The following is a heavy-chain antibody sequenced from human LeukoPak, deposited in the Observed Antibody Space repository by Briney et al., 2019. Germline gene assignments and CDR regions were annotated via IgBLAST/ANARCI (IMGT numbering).Heavy chain of an antibody. CDR2: INHSGST. CDR3: ARGFPPKWFGELPNHYFDY. CDR1: GGSFSGYY. Sequence: SETLSLTCAVYGGSFSGYYWSWIRQPPGKGLEWIGEINHSGSTNYNPSLKSRVTISVDTSKNQFSPKLSSVTAADTAVYYCARGFPPKWFGELPNHYFDYWGQGTLVTVSS. J-gene: IGHJ4*02. D-gene: IGHD3-10*01. V-gene: IGHV4-34*01.